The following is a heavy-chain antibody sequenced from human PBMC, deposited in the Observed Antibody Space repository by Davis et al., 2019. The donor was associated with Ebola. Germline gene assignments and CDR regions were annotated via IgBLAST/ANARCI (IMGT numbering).Heavy chain of an antibody. J-gene: IGHJ4*02. V-gene: IGHV4-30-2*06. CDR1: IGSISSAGFS. CDR3: AREGGNTYFDY. D-gene: IGHD4-23*01. Sequence: SETLSLTCTVSIGSISSAGFSWSWIRQSPGRGLEWIGYIYHGGKTYYNAALKSRVTMSVDRSKNQFSLKLSSMPAADTAVYYCAREGGNTYFDYWGQRTLVTVSS. CDR2: IYHGGKT.